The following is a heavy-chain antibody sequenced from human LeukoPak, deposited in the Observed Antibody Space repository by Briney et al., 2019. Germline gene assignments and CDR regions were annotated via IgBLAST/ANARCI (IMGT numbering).Heavy chain of an antibody. J-gene: IGHJ4*02. V-gene: IGHV3-15*07. CDR1: GFTFSNAW. CDR2: IKSKTDGGTT. Sequence: TGGSLRLSCAASGFTFSNAWMNWVRQAPGKGLEWVGRIKSKTDGGTTDYAAPVKGRFTISRDDSKNTLYLQMNSLKTEDTAVYYCTTPPTSIFGVVSDYWGQGTLVTVSS. D-gene: IGHD3-3*01. CDR3: TTPPTSIFGVVSDY.